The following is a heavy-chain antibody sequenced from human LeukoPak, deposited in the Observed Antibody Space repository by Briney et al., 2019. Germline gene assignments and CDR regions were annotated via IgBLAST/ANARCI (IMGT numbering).Heavy chain of an antibody. Sequence: GGSLRLSCAASGFTFSSYGMHWVRQAPGKGLEWVAFIRYDGSNKYYADSVKGRFTISRDNSKNTLYLQMNSLRADDAAVYYCAKNRVVFNWNYAYYFDSWGQGTLVTVSS. V-gene: IGHV3-30*02. J-gene: IGHJ4*02. CDR3: AKNRVVFNWNYAYYFDS. D-gene: IGHD1-7*01. CDR2: IRYDGSNK. CDR1: GFTFSSYG.